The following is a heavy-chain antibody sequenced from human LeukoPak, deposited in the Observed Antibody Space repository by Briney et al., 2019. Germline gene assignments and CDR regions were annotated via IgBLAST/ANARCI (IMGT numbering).Heavy chain of an antibody. CDR2: INPNSGAT. CDR1: GYTFTGYY. J-gene: IGHJ4*02. D-gene: IGHD3-22*01. CDR3: ASGADVQSVHYNDRTTYSYCFDY. V-gene: IGHV1-2*02. Sequence: ASVKLSCKASGYTFTGYYIHWVRQAPGQGLECMGWINPNSGATDFAQKFQGRVTLTRDTSISTAYMELSSLKSEDTATYYCASGADVQSVHYNDRTTYSYCFDYWGQGALVTVSS.